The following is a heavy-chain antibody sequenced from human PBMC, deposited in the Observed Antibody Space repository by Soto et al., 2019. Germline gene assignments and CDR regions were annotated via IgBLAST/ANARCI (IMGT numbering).Heavy chain of an antibody. Sequence: GASVKVSCKASGYTFTSYAMHWVRQAPGQRLEWMGWINAGNGNTKYSQKFQGRVTITRDTSASTAYMELSSLRSEDTAVYYCARVLYSGYVEGAAFDYWGQGTLVTVSS. D-gene: IGHD5-12*01. CDR3: ARVLYSGYVEGAAFDY. CDR1: GYTFTSYA. CDR2: INAGNGNT. J-gene: IGHJ4*02. V-gene: IGHV1-3*01.